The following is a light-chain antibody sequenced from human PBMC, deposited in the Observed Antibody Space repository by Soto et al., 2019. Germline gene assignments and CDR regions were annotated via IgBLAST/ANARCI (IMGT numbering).Light chain of an antibody. V-gene: IGLV2-14*03. CDR2: DVS. CDR1: SSDIGGYNY. CDR3: SAYTSTINLNV. Sequence: QSALTQPASVSGSPGQSITISCTGTSSDIGGYNYVSWYQQVPGKVPKLIIYDVSNRPSGVSDRFSGSKSGYAASLTISSLQAEVDADYSCSAYTSTINLNVFGTGTKLTVL. J-gene: IGLJ1*01.